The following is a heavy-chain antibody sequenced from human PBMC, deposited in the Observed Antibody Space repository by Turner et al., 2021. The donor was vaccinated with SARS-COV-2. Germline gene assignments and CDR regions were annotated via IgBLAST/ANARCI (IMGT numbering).Heavy chain of an antibody. Sequence: EVQLVESGGGLVQPGGSLILSCAASEFTVSSNYMSWVRQAPGKGLEWVSVIYSGGSPYYADSVKGRFTISRDNSKNTLYLQMNSLRAEDTAVYYCARQLWLRGGFDYWGQGTLVTVSS. V-gene: IGHV3-66*04. J-gene: IGHJ4*02. CDR2: IYSGGSP. CDR3: ARQLWLRGGFDY. D-gene: IGHD5-18*01. CDR1: EFTVSSNY.